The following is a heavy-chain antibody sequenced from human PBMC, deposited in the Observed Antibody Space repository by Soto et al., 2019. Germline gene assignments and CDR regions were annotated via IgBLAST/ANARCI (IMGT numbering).Heavy chain of an antibody. Sequence: ASVKVSCKASGYTFTGYYMHWVRQAPGQGLEWMGWINPNSGGTNYAQKFQGRVTMTRDTSISTAYMELSRLRSDDTAAYYCARVTYSSSWRNEDYYGMDVWGQGTTVTVSS. CDR2: INPNSGGT. CDR3: ARVTYSSSWRNEDYYGMDV. J-gene: IGHJ6*02. V-gene: IGHV1-2*02. D-gene: IGHD6-13*01. CDR1: GYTFTGYY.